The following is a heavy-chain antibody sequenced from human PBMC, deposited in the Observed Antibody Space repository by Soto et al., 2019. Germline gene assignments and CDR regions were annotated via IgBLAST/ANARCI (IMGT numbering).Heavy chain of an antibody. V-gene: IGHV4-39*01. CDR3: AKRGNSWYFDL. CDR1: GGSISSSSYY. J-gene: IGHJ2*01. Sequence: SETLSLTCTVSGGSISSSSYYWGWIRQPPGKGLEWIGSIYYSGSTFYNPSLKSRVTISVDTSKNQFSLKLSSVTAADTAVYYCAKRGNSWYFDLWGRGTLVTVSS. D-gene: IGHD2-21*02. CDR2: IYYSGST.